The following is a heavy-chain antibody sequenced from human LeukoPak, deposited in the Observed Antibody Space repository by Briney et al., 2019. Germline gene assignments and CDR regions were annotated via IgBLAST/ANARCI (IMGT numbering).Heavy chain of an antibody. J-gene: IGHJ4*02. CDR3: ARGYSSSWYLD. Sequence: GGSLRLSCAGSGFNFSSYSMSWVRQAPWKGLEFVSSISSSSSFIYYADSVKGRFTISRDNAKKSLSLQMNSLRADDTAVYYCARGYSSSWYLDWGQRTLVTVSS. V-gene: IGHV3-21*01. CDR1: GFNFSSYS. D-gene: IGHD6-13*01. CDR2: ISSSSSFI.